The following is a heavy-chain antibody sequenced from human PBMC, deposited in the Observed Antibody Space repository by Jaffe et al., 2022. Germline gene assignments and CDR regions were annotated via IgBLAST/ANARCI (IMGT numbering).Heavy chain of an antibody. CDR1: GYSFSLYW. V-gene: IGHV5-51*03. CDR2: IYPGDSDT. D-gene: IGHD2-15*01. CDR3: ARPNYCTRDSCSAPEY. J-gene: IGHJ4*02. Sequence: EVQLVQSGTEVKKSGDSLRISCRASGYSFSLYWIAWVRQLPGKVPEWMGVIYPGDSDTKYSPSFQGQVTMSVDKSINTAYLQWSSLKASDSGMYFCARPNYCTRDSCSAPEYWGQGSLVTVSS.